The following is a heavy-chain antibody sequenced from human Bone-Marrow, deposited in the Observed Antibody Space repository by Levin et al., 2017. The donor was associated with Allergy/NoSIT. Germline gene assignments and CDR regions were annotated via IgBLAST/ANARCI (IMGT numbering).Heavy chain of an antibody. CDR1: GFTFSSYW. V-gene: IGHV3-7*01. J-gene: IGHJ5*02. D-gene: IGHD2-2*01. Sequence: GESLKISCAASGFTFSSYWMSWVRQAPGKGLEWVANIKQDGSEKYYVDSVKGRFTISRDNAKNSLYLQMNSLRAEDTAVYYCARPNPPLGYCSSTSCYDLGNWFDPWGQGTLVTVSS. CDR2: IKQDGSEK. CDR3: ARPNPPLGYCSSTSCYDLGNWFDP.